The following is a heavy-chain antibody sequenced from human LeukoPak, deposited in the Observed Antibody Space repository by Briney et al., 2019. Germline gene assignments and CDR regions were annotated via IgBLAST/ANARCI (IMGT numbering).Heavy chain of an antibody. CDR3: ARGPGSGLGMTRYFDY. V-gene: IGHV3-48*03. Sequence: PGGSLRLSCAASGFTFSSYEMSWVRQAPGKGLEWVSYTSGSGINIYYADSVKGRFTISRDNAKNSLYLQTSSLRVDDTAVYYCARGPGSGLGMTRYFDYWGQGTLVTVSS. J-gene: IGHJ4*02. D-gene: IGHD7-27*01. CDR1: GFTFSSYE. CDR2: TSGSGINI.